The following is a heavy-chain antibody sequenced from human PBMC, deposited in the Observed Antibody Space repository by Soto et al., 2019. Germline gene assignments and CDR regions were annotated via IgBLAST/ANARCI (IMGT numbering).Heavy chain of an antibody. D-gene: IGHD2-21*02. Sequence: QVQLVESGGGVVQPGRSLRLSCAASGFTFSSYAVHWVRQAPGKGLEWVAVMSDDGSNKYYADSVKGRFTISRDNSKNTLYLQMKSLRAEDTAVYYCAREGVVMVTATLDYWGQGTLVRVSS. V-gene: IGHV3-30-3*01. J-gene: IGHJ4*02. CDR3: AREGVVMVTATLDY. CDR1: GFTFSSYA. CDR2: MSDDGSNK.